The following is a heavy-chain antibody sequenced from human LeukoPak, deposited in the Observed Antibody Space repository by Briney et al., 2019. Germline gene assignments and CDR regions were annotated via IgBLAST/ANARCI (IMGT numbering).Heavy chain of an antibody. CDR2: INPNSGGT. J-gene: IGHJ4*02. Sequence: ASVKVSCKASGYTFTGYYMHWVRQAPGQGLEWMGWINPNSGGTNYAQKFQGRVTMTRDTSISTAYMELSRLRPDDTAVYYCARDLGYSYGLDYWGQGTLVTVSS. V-gene: IGHV1-2*02. D-gene: IGHD5-18*01. CDR1: GYTFTGYY. CDR3: ARDLGYSYGLDY.